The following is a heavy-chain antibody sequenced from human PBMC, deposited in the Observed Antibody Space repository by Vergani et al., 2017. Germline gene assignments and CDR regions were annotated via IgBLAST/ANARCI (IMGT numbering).Heavy chain of an antibody. J-gene: IGHJ4*02. D-gene: IGHD3-10*01. Sequence: QVQLVQSGAEVKKPGASVKVSCKASGYTFTSYGISWVRQAPGQGLEWMGWISAYNGNTNYAQKLQGRVTMTTDTSTSTAYMELRSLRSDDTAVYYCARDVGFELWFGELSRFDYWGQGTLVTVSS. CDR2: ISAYNGNT. V-gene: IGHV1-18*01. CDR3: ARDVGFELWFGELSRFDY. CDR1: GYTFTSYG.